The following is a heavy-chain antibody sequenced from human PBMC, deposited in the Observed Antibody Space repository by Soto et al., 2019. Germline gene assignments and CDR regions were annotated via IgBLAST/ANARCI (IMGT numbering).Heavy chain of an antibody. Sequence: PSETLSLTCAVYGGSFSGYYWSWIRQPPGKGLEWIGEINHSGSTNYNPSLKSRVTISVDTSKNQFSLKLSSVTAADTAVYYCARGKGGYDCCYMDVWGKGTTVTVS. CDR2: INHSGST. J-gene: IGHJ6*03. V-gene: IGHV4-34*01. CDR1: GGSFSGYY. D-gene: IGHD5-12*01. CDR3: ARGKGGYDCCYMDV.